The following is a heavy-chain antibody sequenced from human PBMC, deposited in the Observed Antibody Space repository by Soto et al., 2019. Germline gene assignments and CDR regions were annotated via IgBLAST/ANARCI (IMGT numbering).Heavy chain of an antibody. Sequence: SETLSLTCTVSGGSLNSYYWSWIRQSPGKGLEWIGNIYYTGSTNYNPSLESRVTISVDTSMKQFSLKLSSVTAADTAVYYCARTLFCSTISCLNGPFDYWGQGALVTVSS. J-gene: IGHJ4*02. CDR1: GGSLNSYY. V-gene: IGHV4-59*01. CDR2: IYYTGST. D-gene: IGHD2-2*01. CDR3: ARTLFCSTISCLNGPFDY.